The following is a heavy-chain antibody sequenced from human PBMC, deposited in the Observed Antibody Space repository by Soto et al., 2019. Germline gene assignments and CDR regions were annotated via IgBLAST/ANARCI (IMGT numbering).Heavy chain of an antibody. CDR2: ISVDGYTT. Sequence: EVQLLESGGGLVQPGGALRLSCAASGFSFSTYAMTWVRQAPGKGLEWVSAISVDGYTTYYSDSVKGRFTISRDNSKNTLYLQMNSLRGEDTAVYYCGKPITGTTGYWGQGTLVTVSS. CDR1: GFSFSTYA. J-gene: IGHJ4*02. D-gene: IGHD1-7*01. V-gene: IGHV3-23*01. CDR3: GKPITGTTGY.